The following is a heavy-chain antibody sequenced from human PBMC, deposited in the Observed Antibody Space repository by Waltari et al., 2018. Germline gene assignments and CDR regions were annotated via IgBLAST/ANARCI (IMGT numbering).Heavy chain of an antibody. V-gene: IGHV3-48*01. Sequence: EVQLVESGGGLVQPGGSLRLSCAASGFTFSSYRMNWVRQAPGKGLEWVSYISSSSSTIYYADSVKCRFTISRDNAKNSLYLQMSSLRAEDTAVYYCAREAIAVASDYWGQGTLVTVSS. J-gene: IGHJ4*02. CDR1: GFTFSSYR. D-gene: IGHD6-19*01. CDR3: AREAIAVASDY. CDR2: ISSSSSTI.